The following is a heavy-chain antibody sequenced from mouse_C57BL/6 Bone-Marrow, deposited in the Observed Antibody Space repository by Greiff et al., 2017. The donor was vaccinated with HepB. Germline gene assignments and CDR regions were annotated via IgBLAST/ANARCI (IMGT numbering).Heavy chain of an antibody. CDR3: ARPSNWDYAMDY. CDR1: GFTFSDYY. CDR2: ISNGGGST. Sequence: EVQGVESGGGLVQPGGSLKLSCAASGFTFSDYYMYWVRQTPEKRLEWVAYISNGGGSTYYPDTVKGRFTISRDNAKNTLYLQMSRLKSEDTAMYYCARPSNWDYAMDYWGQGTSVTVSS. J-gene: IGHJ4*01. V-gene: IGHV5-12*01. D-gene: IGHD4-1*01.